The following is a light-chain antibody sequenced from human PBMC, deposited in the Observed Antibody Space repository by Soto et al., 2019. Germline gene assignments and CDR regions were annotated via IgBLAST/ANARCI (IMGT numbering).Light chain of an antibody. CDR1: SGHSSYA. CDR2: LNNDGSH. CDR3: SLYTSENTYV. Sequence: QSVLTQPPSASASLGASVKLTCTLSSGHSSYAIAWHQKQPEKGPRYLMDLNNDGSHTKGDGIPDRFSGSKSGNTASLTISGLQAADEADYYCSLYTSENTYVFGTGTKVTVL. J-gene: IGLJ1*01. V-gene: IGLV4-69*01.